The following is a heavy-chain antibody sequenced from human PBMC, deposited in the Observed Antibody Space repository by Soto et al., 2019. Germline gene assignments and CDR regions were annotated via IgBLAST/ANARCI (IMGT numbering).Heavy chain of an antibody. CDR3: AYSTGWYRHDV. CDR2: ILHSGET. V-gene: IGHV4-4*02. J-gene: IGHJ3*01. Sequence: QVQLQVSGPGLVKPSGTLSLTCAVSGDSITNSRWWTWVRQPPGKGLEWIGDILHSGETNYNPSLKSRVFISVDKSQNQFSLRVSSVTAADTAVYYCAYSTGWYRHDVWGQGTLVTVSS. CDR1: GDSITNSRW. D-gene: IGHD6-19*01.